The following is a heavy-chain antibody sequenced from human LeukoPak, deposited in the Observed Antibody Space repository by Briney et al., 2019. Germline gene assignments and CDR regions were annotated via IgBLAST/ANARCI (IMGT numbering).Heavy chain of an antibody. CDR3: ARGGGDGYKLDYFDY. J-gene: IGHJ4*02. CDR2: ISSSSTYI. D-gene: IGHD5-24*01. Sequence: PGGSLRLSCAASGFTFSSYSMNWVRQAPGKGLEWVSSISSSSTYIFYADSVKGRFTISRDNAKNSLYLQMNSLRAEDTAVYYCARGGGDGYKLDYFDYWGQGTLVTVSS. CDR1: GFTFSSYS. V-gene: IGHV3-21*04.